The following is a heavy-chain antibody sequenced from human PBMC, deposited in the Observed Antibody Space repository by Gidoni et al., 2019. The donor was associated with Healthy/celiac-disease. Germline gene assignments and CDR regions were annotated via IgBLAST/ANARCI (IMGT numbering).Heavy chain of an antibody. CDR3: ARKARVNMGGFDY. CDR2: INHSGST. V-gene: IGHV4-34*01. CDR1: GGSFSGYY. D-gene: IGHD2-15*01. Sequence: QVQLQQWGAGLLKPSETLSLTCAVYGGSFSGYYWSWIRQPPGKGLEWIGEINHSGSTNYNPSLKSRVTISVDTSKNQFSLKLSSVTAADTAVYYCARKARVNMGGFDYWGQGTLVTVSS. J-gene: IGHJ4*02.